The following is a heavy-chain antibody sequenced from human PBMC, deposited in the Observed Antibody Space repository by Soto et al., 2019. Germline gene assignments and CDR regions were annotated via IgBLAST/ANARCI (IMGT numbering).Heavy chain of an antibody. CDR1: GYTFTSYA. D-gene: IGHD3-10*01. CDR2: INAGNGNT. Sequence: QVQLVQSGAEVKKPGASVKVSCKASGYTFTSYAMHWVRQAPGQRLEWMGWINAGNGNTKYSQKFQGRVTITRDTSASTAYMELSSLGSEDTAVYYCARALVFGKREVEYCYGSGSYYGYFDYWGQGTLVTVSS. J-gene: IGHJ4*02. CDR3: ARALVFGKREVEYCYGSGSYYGYFDY. V-gene: IGHV1-3*01.